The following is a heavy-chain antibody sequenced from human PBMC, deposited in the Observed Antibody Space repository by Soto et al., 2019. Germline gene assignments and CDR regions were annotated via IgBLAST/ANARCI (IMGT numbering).Heavy chain of an antibody. Sequence: NPSETLSLTCTVSGRSISSYYWSWIRQPAGKGLEWIGRIYTSGSTNYNPSLKSRVTMSVDTSKNQFSLKLSSVTAADTAVYYCARDMSSLNYDFWSGYSYYFDYWGQGTLVTVSS. CDR1: GRSISSYY. CDR3: ARDMSSLNYDFWSGYSYYFDY. CDR2: IYTSGST. V-gene: IGHV4-4*07. J-gene: IGHJ4*02. D-gene: IGHD3-3*01.